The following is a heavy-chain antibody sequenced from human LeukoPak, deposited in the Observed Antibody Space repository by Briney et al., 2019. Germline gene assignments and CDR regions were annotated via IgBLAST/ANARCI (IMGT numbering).Heavy chain of an antibody. V-gene: IGHV1-69*04. CDR3: ARGTTVVTDDYWYYGMDV. CDR2: IIPILGIA. J-gene: IGHJ6*02. Sequence: GASVKVSCKASGGTFSSYAISWVRQAPGQGLEWMGRIIPILGIANYAQKFQGRVTITADKSTSTAYMELSSLRSEDTAVYYCARGTTVVTDDYWYYGMDVWGQGTTVTVSS. D-gene: IGHD4-23*01. CDR1: GGTFSSYA.